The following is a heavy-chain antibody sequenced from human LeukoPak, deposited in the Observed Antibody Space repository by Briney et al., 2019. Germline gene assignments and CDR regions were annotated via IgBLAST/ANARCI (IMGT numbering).Heavy chain of an antibody. CDR1: GVSFSGYY. Sequence: SETLSLTCDVYGVSFSGYYWNWIRQPPGKGLEWIGEINHSGSTNYNPSLKSRVTISIDTSKNQFSLKLSSVTAADTAVYYCARVQYFYGSSAYYNDYWGQGTRVTVSS. CDR2: INHSGST. D-gene: IGHD3-22*01. J-gene: IGHJ4*02. CDR3: ARVQYFYGSSAYYNDY. V-gene: IGHV4-34*01.